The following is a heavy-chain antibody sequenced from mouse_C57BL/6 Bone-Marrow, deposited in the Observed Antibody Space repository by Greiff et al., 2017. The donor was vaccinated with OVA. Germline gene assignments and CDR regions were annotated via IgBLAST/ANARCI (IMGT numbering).Heavy chain of an antibody. J-gene: IGHJ3*01. CDR1: GFTFSSYA. CDR3: ARNWFAY. CDR2: ISDGGSYT. V-gene: IGHV5-4*03. Sequence: EVMLVESGGGLVKPGGSLKLSCAASGFTFSSYAMSWVRQTPEKRLEWVATISDGGSYTYYPDNVKGRVTISRDNAKNNLYLQMSHLKSEDTAMYYCARNWFAYWGQGTLVTVSA.